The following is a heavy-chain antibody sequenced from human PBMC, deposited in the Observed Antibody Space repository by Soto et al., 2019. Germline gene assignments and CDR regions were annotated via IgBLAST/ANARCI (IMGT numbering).Heavy chain of an antibody. CDR2: IKQDGSEK. Sequence: GGSLRLSCAASGFTFSSYWMSWVRQAPGKGLEWVANIKQDGSEKYYVDSVKGRFTISRDNAKNSLYLQMYSLRAEDTAVYYCARDPNIVLVPAALRSYYYYGMDVWGQGTAVTVSS. CDR3: ARDPNIVLVPAALRSYYYYGMDV. D-gene: IGHD2-2*01. J-gene: IGHJ6*02. CDR1: GFTFSSYW. V-gene: IGHV3-7*01.